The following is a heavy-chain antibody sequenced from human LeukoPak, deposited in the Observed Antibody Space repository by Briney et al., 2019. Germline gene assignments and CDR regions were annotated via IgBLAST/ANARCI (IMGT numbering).Heavy chain of an antibody. CDR2: ISGSGGST. J-gene: IGHJ4*02. V-gene: IGHV3-23*01. D-gene: IGHD3-22*01. Sequence: PGGSLRLSCAASGFSSSRYTMNWVRQAPGKGLEWVSTISGSGGSTYYADSVKGRFTISRDNSKNTLYLQMNSLTAEDTAVYYCAKHSSGYYYPFDYWGLGTLVTVSS. CDR3: AKHSSGYYYPFDY. CDR1: GFSSSRYT.